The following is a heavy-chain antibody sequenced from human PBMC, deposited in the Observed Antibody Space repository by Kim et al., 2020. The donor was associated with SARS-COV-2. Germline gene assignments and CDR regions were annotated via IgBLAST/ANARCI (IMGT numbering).Heavy chain of an antibody. V-gene: IGHV4-39*01. J-gene: IGHJ4*02. D-gene: IGHD3-22*01. Sequence: SETLSLTCTVSGGSISSSSYYWGWIRQPPGKGLEWIGSIYYSGSTYYNPSLKSRVTISVDTSKNQFSLKLSSVTAADTAVYYCARLSYDSSGYSTVFDYWGQGTLVTVSS. CDR1: GGSISSSSYY. CDR3: ARLSYDSSGYSTVFDY. CDR2: IYYSGST.